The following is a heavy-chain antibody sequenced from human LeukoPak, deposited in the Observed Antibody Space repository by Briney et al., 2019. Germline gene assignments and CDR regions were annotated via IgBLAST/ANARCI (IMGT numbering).Heavy chain of an antibody. V-gene: IGHV5-51*01. Sequence: GEPLKISCKGSGYSFTSYWIGWVRQTPGKGLEWMGIIYPGDSDTRYSPSFQGQVTISADKSISTAYLQWSSLKASDTAMYYCARKSHSSSWTHFDYWGQGTLVTVSS. CDR1: GYSFTSYW. D-gene: IGHD6-13*01. CDR2: IYPGDSDT. CDR3: ARKSHSSSWTHFDY. J-gene: IGHJ4*02.